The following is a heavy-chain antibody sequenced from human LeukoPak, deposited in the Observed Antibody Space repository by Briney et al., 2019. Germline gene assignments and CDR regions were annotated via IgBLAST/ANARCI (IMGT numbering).Heavy chain of an antibody. CDR1: GYTFTSYA. J-gene: IGHJ4*02. CDR2: INAGNSNT. V-gene: IGHV1-3*01. Sequence: ASVKVSCKASGYTFTSYAMHWVRQAPGQRLEWMGWINAGNSNTKYSQKFQGRVTITRDTSASTAYMELSSLRSEDTAVYYCARDGGNGLDYWGQGTLVAVSS. D-gene: IGHD2-8*01. CDR3: ARDGGNGLDY.